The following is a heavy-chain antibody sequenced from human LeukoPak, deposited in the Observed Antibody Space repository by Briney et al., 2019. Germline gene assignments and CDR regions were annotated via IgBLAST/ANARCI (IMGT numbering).Heavy chain of an antibody. CDR1: GGSISSSNYY. CDR3: VRLTIFGVLTINWFDP. CDR2: ILYSGDT. V-gene: IGHV4-39*07. D-gene: IGHD3-3*02. Sequence: PSETLSLTCTVSGGSISSSNYYWGWIRQPPGKGLEWIGSILYSGDTHYNPSFKSRATISVDTSKNQFSLKLTSVTAADTAVYYCVRLTIFGVLTINWFDPWGQGTLVTVSS. J-gene: IGHJ5*02.